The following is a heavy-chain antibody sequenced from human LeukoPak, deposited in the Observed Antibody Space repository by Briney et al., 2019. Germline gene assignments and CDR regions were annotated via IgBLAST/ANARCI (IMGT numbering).Heavy chain of an antibody. Sequence: GGSLRLSCAASGFTFSTYSMNWVRQAPGKGLEWVSAISSNSRYIYYADSVKGRFTISRDNSKNTLYLQMNSLRAEDTAVYYCAKDSPRGITIFGVVLDYWGQGTLVTVSS. CDR3: AKDSPRGITIFGVVLDY. CDR1: GFTFSTYS. CDR2: ISSNSRYI. V-gene: IGHV3-21*01. J-gene: IGHJ4*02. D-gene: IGHD3-3*01.